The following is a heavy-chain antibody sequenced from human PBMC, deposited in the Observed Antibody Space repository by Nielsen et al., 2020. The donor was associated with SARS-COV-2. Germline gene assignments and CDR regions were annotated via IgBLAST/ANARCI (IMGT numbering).Heavy chain of an antibody. CDR3: ARDGCSSTSCLYNNWFDP. Sequence: GESLKISCAASGFTFSSYAMHWVRQAPGKGLEWVAVISYDGSNKYYADSVKGRFTISRDNSKNTLYLQMNSLRAEDTAVYYCARDGCSSTSCLYNNWFDPWGQGTLVTVSS. D-gene: IGHD2-2*01. J-gene: IGHJ5*02. V-gene: IGHV3-30-3*01. CDR2: ISYDGSNK. CDR1: GFTFSSYA.